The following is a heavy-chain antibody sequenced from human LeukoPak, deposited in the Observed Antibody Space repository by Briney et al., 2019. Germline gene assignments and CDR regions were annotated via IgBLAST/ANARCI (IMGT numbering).Heavy chain of an antibody. J-gene: IGHJ4*02. CDR2: ISTYNGDT. D-gene: IGHD2-15*01. CDR3: ARTRCTGGSCYDY. V-gene: IGHV1-18*01. CDR1: GYTFNTYG. Sequence: ASVKVSCKASGYTFNTYGISWVRQAPGQGHEWMGWISTYNGDTKYAEKVQGRVTMTIDTSTTTAYMELRSLRSDDTAVYYRARTRCTGGSCYDYWGQGTLVTVSS.